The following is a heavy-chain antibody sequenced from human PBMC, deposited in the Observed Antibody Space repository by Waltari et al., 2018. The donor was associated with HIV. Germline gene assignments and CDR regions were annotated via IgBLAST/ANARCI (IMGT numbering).Heavy chain of an antibody. CDR2: ISWNSGSI. D-gene: IGHD5-18*01. J-gene: IGHJ4*02. V-gene: IGHV3-9*01. Sequence: EVQLVESGGGLVQPGRSLRLSCAASGFTFDDYAMHWARQAPGKGLEWVSGISWNSGSIGYADSVKGRFTISRDNAKNSLYLQMNSLRAEDTALYYCAKDPRADNSYVTIFDYWGQGTLVTVSS. CDR3: AKDPRADNSYVTIFDY. CDR1: GFTFDDYA.